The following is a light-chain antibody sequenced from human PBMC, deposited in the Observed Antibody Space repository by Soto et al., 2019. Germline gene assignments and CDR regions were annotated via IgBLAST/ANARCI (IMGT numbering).Light chain of an antibody. CDR3: QQSYSTALP. CDR2: AAS. V-gene: IGKV1-39*01. Sequence: DIQMTQSPSSLSASVGDRVTITCRASQSISSYLNWYQQKPGKAPKLLIYAASSLQSGVPSRFSGSGSGTDFTLTISSLQPEDFATYYCQQSYSTALPFRGGTKVEIK. CDR1: QSISSY. J-gene: IGKJ4*01.